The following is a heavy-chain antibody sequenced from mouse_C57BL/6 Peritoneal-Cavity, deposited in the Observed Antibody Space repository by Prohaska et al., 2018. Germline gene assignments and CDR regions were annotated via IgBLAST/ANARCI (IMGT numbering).Heavy chain of an antibody. CDR1: GFTFSNYW. Sequence: EVKLEESGGGLVQPGGSMKLSCVASGFTFSNYWMNWVRPSSEKGLEWVAQIRLKADNYETHYAGYVKGRFTNSRDDSKSSVYLQMNNLRAEDTGIYYCTKTAYYAMDYWGQGTSVTVSS. CDR2: IRLKADNYET. V-gene: IGHV6-3*01. J-gene: IGHJ4*01. D-gene: IGHD4-1*01. CDR3: TKTAYYAMDY.